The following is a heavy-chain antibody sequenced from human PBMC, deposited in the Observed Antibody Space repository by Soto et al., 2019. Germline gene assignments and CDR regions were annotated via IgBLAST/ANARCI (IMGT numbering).Heavy chain of an antibody. Sequence: GGSLRLSCAASGFTFSSFAMHWARQAPGEGLEWVAFISYDGRKNSYADSVKGRFTVSRDNSKNTVYLQMNSLRAEDTAVYYCARGCSSSDCYTNYYYCYGMDVWGHGTTVTVSS. J-gene: IGHJ6*02. CDR3: ARGCSSSDCYTNYYYCYGMDV. V-gene: IGHV3-30*04. CDR2: ISYDGRKN. CDR1: GFTFSSFA. D-gene: IGHD2-2*02.